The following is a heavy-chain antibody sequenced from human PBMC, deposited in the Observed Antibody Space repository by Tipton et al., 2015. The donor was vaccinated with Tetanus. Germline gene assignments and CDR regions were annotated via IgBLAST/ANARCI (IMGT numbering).Heavy chain of an antibody. V-gene: IGHV4-59*01. J-gene: IGHJ6*02. Sequence: TLSLTCTVSGGSISSYYWSWIRQPPGKGLEWIGYIYYSGSINYNPSLKSRVTISVDTSKNQFSLKLSSVTAADTAVYYCARVRTWRDGMDVWGQGTTVTVSS. CDR1: GGSISSYY. CDR2: IYYSGSI. D-gene: IGHD1-14*01. CDR3: ARVRTWRDGMDV.